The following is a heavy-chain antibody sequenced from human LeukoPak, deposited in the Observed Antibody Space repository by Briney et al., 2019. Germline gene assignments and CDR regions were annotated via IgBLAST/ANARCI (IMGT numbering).Heavy chain of an antibody. V-gene: IGHV3-33*01. CDR2: IWYDGSNK. Sequence: GGSLRLSCAASGFTFSSYGMHWVRQAPGKGLEWVAVIWYDGSNKYYADSVKGRFTISRDNSKNTLYLQMNSLRAEDRAVYYFAMDGSSWYTTPFNDCGEGTLVTVSS. D-gene: IGHD6-13*01. J-gene: IGHJ4*02. CDR3: AMDGSSWYTTPFND. CDR1: GFTFSSYG.